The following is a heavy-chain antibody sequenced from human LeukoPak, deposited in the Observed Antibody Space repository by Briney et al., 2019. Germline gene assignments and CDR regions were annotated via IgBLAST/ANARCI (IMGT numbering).Heavy chain of an antibody. J-gene: IGHJ4*02. CDR1: SGSISSSSYY. D-gene: IGHD1-26*01. CDR3: ASLRERSYYARGFDY. Sequence: SETLSLTCTVSSGSISSSSYYWGWIRQPPGKGLEWIGSIYYSGSTYYIPSPKSRVTISVDTSKNQFSLKLSSVTAADTAVYYCASLRERSYYARGFDYWGQGTLVTVSS. CDR2: IYYSGST. V-gene: IGHV4-39*01.